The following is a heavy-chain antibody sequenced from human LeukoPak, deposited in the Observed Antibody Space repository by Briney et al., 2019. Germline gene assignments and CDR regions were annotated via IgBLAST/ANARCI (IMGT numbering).Heavy chain of an antibody. V-gene: IGHV3-15*01. Sequence: GGSLRLSCAASGFTFSNAWMSWVRQAPGKGLEWVGRIKSKSDGGTTDYAAPVKGRFTISRDDSKNTLYLQMNSLKTEDTAVYHCTGSSWGSYGYWGQGTLVTVSS. CDR3: TGSSWGSYGY. D-gene: IGHD3-16*01. CDR1: GFTFSNAW. CDR2: IKSKSDGGTT. J-gene: IGHJ4*02.